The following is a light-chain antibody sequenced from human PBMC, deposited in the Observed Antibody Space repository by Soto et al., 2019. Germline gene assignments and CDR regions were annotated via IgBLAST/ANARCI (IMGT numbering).Light chain of an antibody. Sequence: DIQMTQSPSTLSASVGDTVTVTCRASQSVSGWLAWYQQKPGEAPKLLIYDASALPRGVPSRFSGTGSETDFTLTISGLQSEDSAIYFCQQYNNWPFSFGPGTRLEIK. CDR1: QSVSGW. V-gene: IGKV1-5*01. CDR2: DAS. J-gene: IGKJ5*01. CDR3: QQYNNWPFS.